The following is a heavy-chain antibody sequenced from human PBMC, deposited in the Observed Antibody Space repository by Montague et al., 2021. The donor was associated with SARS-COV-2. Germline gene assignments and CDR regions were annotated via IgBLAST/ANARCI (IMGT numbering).Heavy chain of an antibody. J-gene: IGHJ4*02. CDR3: ARSKGVVINGVCDS. Sequence: YRSLSWAASGFTFSSYGMHWVRQAPGKGLEWVAVIWYDGSNKYYADSVKGRFTISRDKSKNTLYLQMNSLRAEDTAVYYCARSKGVVINGVCDSWGQGTLVPVSS. D-gene: IGHD3-3*01. CDR2: IWYDGSNK. V-gene: IGHV3-33*01. CDR1: GFTFSSYG.